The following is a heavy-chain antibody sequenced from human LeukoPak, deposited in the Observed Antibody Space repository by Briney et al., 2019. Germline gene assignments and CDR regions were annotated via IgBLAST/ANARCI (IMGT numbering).Heavy chain of an antibody. CDR2: IKEDGSEK. Sequence: GSLRLSCVASGFTFRRYWMTWVRQAPGKKPEWVANIKEDGSEKYYDDSVRGRFTISRDNAKNTLYLDMNSLRAEDTAVFYCATDQDHGYFRQWGQGTLVTVSS. CDR1: GFTFRRYW. CDR3: ATDQDHGYFRQ. D-gene: IGHD3-22*01. J-gene: IGHJ1*01. V-gene: IGHV3-7*01.